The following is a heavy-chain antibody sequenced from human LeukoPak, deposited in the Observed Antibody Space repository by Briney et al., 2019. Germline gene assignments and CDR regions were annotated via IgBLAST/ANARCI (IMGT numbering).Heavy chain of an antibody. D-gene: IGHD5-18*01. CDR3: ARAPTNTAMVDY. J-gene: IGHJ4*02. CDR2: IYYSGST. Sequence: SETLSLTCTVSGGSISSSSSYWGWIRQPPGKGLEWIGSIYYSGSTYYNPSLKSRVTISVDTSKNQFSLKLSSVTAADTAVYYCARAPTNTAMVDYWGQGTLVTVSS. CDR1: GGSISSSSSY. V-gene: IGHV4-39*01.